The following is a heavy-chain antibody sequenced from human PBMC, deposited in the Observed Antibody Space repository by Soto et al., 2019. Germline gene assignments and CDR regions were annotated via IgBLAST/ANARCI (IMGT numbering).Heavy chain of an antibody. D-gene: IGHD6-19*01. CDR3: ARGFGYSSGWYNWFDP. J-gene: IGHJ5*02. CDR1: GGTFSSYA. CDR2: IIPIFGTA. V-gene: IGHV1-69*13. Sequence: SVKVSCKASGGTFSSYAISWVRQAPGQGLEWMGGIIPIFGTANYAQKFQGRVTITADESTSTAYMELSSLRSEDTAVYYCARGFGYSSGWYNWFDPWGQGTLVTVSS.